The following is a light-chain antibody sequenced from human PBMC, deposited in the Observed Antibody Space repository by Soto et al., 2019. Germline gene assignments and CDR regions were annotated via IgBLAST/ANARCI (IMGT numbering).Light chain of an antibody. Sequence: DIQMTQSPSSLSASVGDRVTITCRAGPDIRNDLGWYQQKPGKAPKRLIYAGSSLHSGVPSRFSGSGSGTEFTLTISSLQPDDFATYYCQQYNTLITFGQGTRPEIK. J-gene: IGKJ5*01. CDR2: AGS. V-gene: IGKV1-17*01. CDR1: PDIRND. CDR3: QQYNTLIT.